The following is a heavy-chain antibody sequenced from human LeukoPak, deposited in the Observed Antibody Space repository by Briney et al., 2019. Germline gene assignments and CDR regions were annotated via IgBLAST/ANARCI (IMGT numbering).Heavy chain of an antibody. D-gene: IGHD5-18*01. V-gene: IGHV3-21*01. CDR1: GFTFSSYS. Sequence: GGSLRLSCAASGFTFSSYSMNWVRQAPGKGLEWVSSISSSRSYIYYADSVKGRFTISRDNAKHSLYLQMNSLRAEDTAVYYCARDSGIQLWSRLGFWGKGTLIAVSS. J-gene: IGHJ4*02. CDR3: ARDSGIQLWSRLGF. CDR2: ISSSRSYI.